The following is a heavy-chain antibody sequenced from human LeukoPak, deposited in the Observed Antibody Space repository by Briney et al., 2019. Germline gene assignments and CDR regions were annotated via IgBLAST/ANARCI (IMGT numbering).Heavy chain of an antibody. CDR2: VGGSGRST. D-gene: IGHD3-22*01. V-gene: IGHV3-23*01. CDR1: GFTFSSYA. CDR3: AIDPPTMMIDY. Sequence: PGGSLRLSCAASGFTFSSYAMSWVRQAPGKGLEWVSGVGGSGRSTYYADSVKGRFTISRDNSNDTLFLQMNGLRADDTAVYYCAIDPPTMMIDYWGQGPLVSVSS. J-gene: IGHJ4*02.